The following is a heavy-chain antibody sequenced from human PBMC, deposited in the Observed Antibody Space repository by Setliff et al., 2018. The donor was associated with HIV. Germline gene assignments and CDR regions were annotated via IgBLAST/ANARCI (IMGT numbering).Heavy chain of an antibody. Sequence: ASVKVSCKASGGTFSSYAISWVRQAPGQGLEWMGWIIPIFGTANYAQKFQGRVTITADESTSTAYMELSSLRSEDTAVYYCALPAAIRRQYPEDAFDIWGQGTMVTVSS. J-gene: IGHJ3*02. CDR2: IIPIFGTA. CDR1: GGTFSSYA. CDR3: ALPAAIRRQYPEDAFDI. D-gene: IGHD2-2*01. V-gene: IGHV1-69*13.